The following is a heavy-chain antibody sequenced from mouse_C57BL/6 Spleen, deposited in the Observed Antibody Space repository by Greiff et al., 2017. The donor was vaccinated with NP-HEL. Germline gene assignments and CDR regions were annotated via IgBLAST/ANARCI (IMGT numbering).Heavy chain of an antibody. J-gene: IGHJ1*03. Sequence: EVKLEESGGGLVQPKGSLKLSCAASGFSFNTYAMNWVRQAPGKGLEWVARIRSKSNNYATYYTDSVKDRFTIYRDDSESMLYLQMNNLKTEDTAMYYCVRHYYYGSSYGWYFDVWGTGTTVTVSS. V-gene: IGHV10-1*01. CDR1: GFSFNTYA. CDR3: VRHYYYGSSYGWYFDV. CDR2: IRSKSNNYAT. D-gene: IGHD1-1*01.